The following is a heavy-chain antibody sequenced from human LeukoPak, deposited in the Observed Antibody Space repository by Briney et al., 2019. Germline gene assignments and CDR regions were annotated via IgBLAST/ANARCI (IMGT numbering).Heavy chain of an antibody. V-gene: IGHV1-69*13. D-gene: IGHD3-22*01. CDR3: ARGGDYYDSSGYYWFDP. J-gene: IGHJ5*02. CDR1: GGTFSSYA. Sequence: SVKVSCKASGGTFSSYAISWVRQAPGQGLEWMGGIIPIFGTANCTQKFQGRVTITADESTSTAYMELSSLRSEDTAVYYCARGGDYYDSSGYYWFDPWGQGTLVTVSS. CDR2: IIPIFGTA.